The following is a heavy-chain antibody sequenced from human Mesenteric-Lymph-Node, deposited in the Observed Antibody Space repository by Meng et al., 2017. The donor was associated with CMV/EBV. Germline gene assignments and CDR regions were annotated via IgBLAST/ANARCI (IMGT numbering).Heavy chain of an antibody. CDR2: TSGSGGDT. J-gene: IGHJ6*02. CDR3: AKGAGAGMDV. V-gene: IGHV3-23*01. Sequence: GGSLRLSCAASGFTFSNDVMSWVRQAPGKGLEWVSSTSGSGGDTDSADSVKGRFTISRDNSKNTLYLQMSTLRAEDTALYYCAKGAGAGMDVWGQGTTVTVSS. D-gene: IGHD3-10*01. CDR1: GFTFSNDV.